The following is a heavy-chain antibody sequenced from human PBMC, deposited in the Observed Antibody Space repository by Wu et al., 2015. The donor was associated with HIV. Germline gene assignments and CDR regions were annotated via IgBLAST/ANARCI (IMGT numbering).Heavy chain of an antibody. CDR3: ARDGGKTTVTKGPTDAFDI. CDR2: ISAYNGNT. Sequence: QVQLVQSGAELKKPGSSVKVSCKASGGTFSSYAISWVRQAPGQGLQWMGRISAYNGNTYYAQKLQGRVTLTTDTSTSTAYMELRSLRSDDTAVYYCARDGGKTTVTKGPTDAFDIWGQGTMVTVSS. J-gene: IGHJ3*02. D-gene: IGHD4-17*01. CDR1: GGTFSSYA. V-gene: IGHV1-18*01.